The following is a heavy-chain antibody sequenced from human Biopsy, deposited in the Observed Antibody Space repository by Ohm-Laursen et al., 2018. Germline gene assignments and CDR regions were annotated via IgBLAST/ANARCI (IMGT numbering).Heavy chain of an antibody. CDR1: GFPFSDYY. CDR3: ARDSRRTAREGGMDV. CDR2: ISETSSHI. V-gene: IGHV3-11*06. J-gene: IGHJ6*02. Sequence: GSLRLSCAASGFPFSDYYMRWIRQAPGKGLEWISYISETSSHIYDADSVKGRFTVARDNAKNSLYLQLNSLRAEDTAVYYCARDSRRTAREGGMDVWGQGTTVTVSS. D-gene: IGHD6-6*01.